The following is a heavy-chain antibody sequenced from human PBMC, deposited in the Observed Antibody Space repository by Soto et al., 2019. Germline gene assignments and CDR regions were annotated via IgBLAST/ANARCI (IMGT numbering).Heavy chain of an antibody. D-gene: IGHD3-10*01. J-gene: IGHJ4*02. CDR1: GFSFSNYW. CDR2: VDSDGTTT. Sequence: GGSLRLSCAASGFSFSNYWIRWIRQDPGKGLVWVSRVDSDGTTTNYADSVKGRFTISRDNARNTVYLQMNSLRAEDTAIYYCARGAFRAYYFDYWGLGTLVTVSS. CDR3: ARGAFRAYYFDY. V-gene: IGHV3-74*01.